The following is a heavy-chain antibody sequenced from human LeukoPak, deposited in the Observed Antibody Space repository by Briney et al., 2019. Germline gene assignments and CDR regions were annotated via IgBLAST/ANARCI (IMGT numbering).Heavy chain of an antibody. CDR1: GFTFTKSW. CDR2: MYLGDSET. D-gene: IGHD6-19*01. J-gene: IGHJ4*02. Sequence: GESLKISCKGSGFTFTKSWIGWVRQMPGKGLEWMGIMYLGDSETRYSPSFQGQVTISADKSISTVFLQWSSLKASDTAMYYCVRHEGSISGWPFDYWGQGTLVTVSS. V-gene: IGHV5-51*01. CDR3: VRHEGSISGWPFDY.